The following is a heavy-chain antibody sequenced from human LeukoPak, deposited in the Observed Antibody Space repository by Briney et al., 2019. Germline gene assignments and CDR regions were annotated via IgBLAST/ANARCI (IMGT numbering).Heavy chain of an antibody. CDR1: GFTFSNYG. CDR3: AKGGDIVVVPAAYFDY. Sequence: GGSLRLSCAASGFTFSNYGMSWVRQAPGKGLEWVSVISGSGGITYYADSAKGRFTISRDNSKNTLYLQMNSLRAEDTAVYYCAKGGDIVVVPAAYFDYWGQGTLVTVSS. J-gene: IGHJ4*02. D-gene: IGHD2-2*01. V-gene: IGHV3-23*01. CDR2: ISGSGGIT.